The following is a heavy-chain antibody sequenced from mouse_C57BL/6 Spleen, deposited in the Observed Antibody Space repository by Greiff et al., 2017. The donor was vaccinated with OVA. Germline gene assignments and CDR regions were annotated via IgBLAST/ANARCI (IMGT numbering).Heavy chain of an antibody. CDR1: GYTFTSYW. J-gene: IGHJ4*01. D-gene: IGHD1-1*01. Sequence: QVQLQQPGTELVKPGASVKLSCKASGYTFTSYWLHWVKQRPGQGLEWIGNINPSNGGTNYNEKFKSKATLTVDKSSSTAYMQLSSLTSEDSAVYYCARGDYYGSSYEGYYAMDYWGQGTSVTVSS. CDR2: INPSNGGT. CDR3: ARGDYYGSSYEGYYAMDY. V-gene: IGHV1-53*01.